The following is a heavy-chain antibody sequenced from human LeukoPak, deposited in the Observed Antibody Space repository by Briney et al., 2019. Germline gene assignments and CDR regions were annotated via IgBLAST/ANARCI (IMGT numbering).Heavy chain of an antibody. Sequence: PSETLSLTCTVSGGSISSSSYYWGWIRQPPGKGLEWIGSLYYSGSTHYNPSLKSRVTISVDTSKNQSSLKLSSVTAADTAVYYCANSANYGGNSGFFDYWGQGTLVTVSS. V-gene: IGHV4-39*01. J-gene: IGHJ4*02. CDR2: LYYSGST. D-gene: IGHD4-23*01. CDR1: GGSISSSSYY. CDR3: ANSANYGGNSGFFDY.